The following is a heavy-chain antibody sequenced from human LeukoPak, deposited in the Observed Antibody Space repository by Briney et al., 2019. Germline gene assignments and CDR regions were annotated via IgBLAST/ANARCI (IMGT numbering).Heavy chain of an antibody. CDR3: AADLEDCSGGSCEHADY. CDR2: IYYNGHT. Sequence: SETLSLTCAVYGGSFSGYYWSWIRQLPGKGLEWIGYIYYNGHTYYNPSLKSRVVISVDTSKNQFSLKLSSVTAADTAVYYCAADLEDCSGGSCEHADYWGQGTLVTVSS. V-gene: IGHV4-59*06. CDR1: GGSFSGYY. J-gene: IGHJ4*02. D-gene: IGHD2-15*01.